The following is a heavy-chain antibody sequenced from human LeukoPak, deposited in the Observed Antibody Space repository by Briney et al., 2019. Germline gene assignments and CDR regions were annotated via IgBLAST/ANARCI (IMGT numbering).Heavy chain of an antibody. D-gene: IGHD1-7*01. V-gene: IGHV3-23*01. J-gene: IGHJ4*02. CDR1: GFTFSSYA. Sequence: GGSLRLSCAASGFTFSSYAMSWFRQAPGKGLQWVSAISGSGGSTNYADSVKGRFTISRDNSKNMLYLQMSSLRAEDTAEYYCAKEQRDWNYGVFGYWGQGTQVTVSS. CDR2: ISGSGGST. CDR3: AKEQRDWNYGVFGY.